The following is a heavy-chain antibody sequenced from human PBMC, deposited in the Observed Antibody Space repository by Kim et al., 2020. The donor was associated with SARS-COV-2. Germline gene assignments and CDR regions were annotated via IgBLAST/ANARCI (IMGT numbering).Heavy chain of an antibody. CDR1: GFTFDDYA. CDR3: AKSKIIMFQGVCYGMDV. D-gene: IGHD3-10*01. Sequence: GGSLRLSCAASGFTFDDYAMHWVRQAPGKGLEWVSGISWNSGTIGYADSVKGRFTISRDNAKNSLYLQMNSLRTEDTALYYCAKSKIIMFQGVCYGMDV. V-gene: IGHV3-9*01. J-gene: IGHJ6*01. CDR2: ISWNSGTI.